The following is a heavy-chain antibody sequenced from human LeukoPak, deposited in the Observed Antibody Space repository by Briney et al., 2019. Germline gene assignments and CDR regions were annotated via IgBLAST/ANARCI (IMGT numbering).Heavy chain of an antibody. CDR2: INWSGGST. Sequence: GGSLRLSCAASGFTFDDYGMSWVRHAPGKGLEWVSGINWSGGSTVYADSVKGRFTISRDNAKNSLYLQMNSLRAEDTALYYCARDGRPYCTNGVCYTGYYYYYMDVWGKGTTVTVSS. D-gene: IGHD2-8*01. CDR3: ARDGRPYCTNGVCYTGYYYYYMDV. J-gene: IGHJ6*03. V-gene: IGHV3-20*04. CDR1: GFTFDDYG.